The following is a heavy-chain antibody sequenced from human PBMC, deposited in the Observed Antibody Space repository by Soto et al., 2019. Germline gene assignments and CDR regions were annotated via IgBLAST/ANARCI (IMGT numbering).Heavy chain of an antibody. CDR2: IYPGDSDT. J-gene: IGHJ3*02. CDR3: ARSSIAARRVAFDI. CDR1: GYSFTSYW. Sequence: GGSLKISCKVSGYSFTSYWIGWVRQMPGKGLEWMGIIYPGDSDTRYSPSFQGQVTISADKSISTAYLQWSSLKASDTAMYYCARSSIAARRVAFDIWGQGTMVTVSS. D-gene: IGHD6-6*01. V-gene: IGHV5-51*01.